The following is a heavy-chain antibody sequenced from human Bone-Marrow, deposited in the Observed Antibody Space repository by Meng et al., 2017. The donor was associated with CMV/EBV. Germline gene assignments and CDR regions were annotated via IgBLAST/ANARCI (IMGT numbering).Heavy chain of an antibody. CDR3: ARTSSGGSY. V-gene: IGHV3-30-3*01. J-gene: IGHJ4*02. Sequence: GGSLRLSCAASGFTFSSYAMHWVRQAPGKGLEWVAVISYDGSNKYYADSVKGRFTISRDNSKNTLYLQMNSLRAEDTAVYYCARTSSGGSYWGQGTLGTVSS. CDR2: ISYDGSNK. CDR1: GFTFSSYA. D-gene: IGHD2-15*01.